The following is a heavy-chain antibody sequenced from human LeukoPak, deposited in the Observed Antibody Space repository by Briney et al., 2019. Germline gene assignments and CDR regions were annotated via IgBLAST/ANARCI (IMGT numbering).Heavy chain of an antibody. CDR2: IIPIFGTA. CDR1: GGTFSSYA. V-gene: IGHV1-69*13. D-gene: IGHD6-19*01. CDR3: ASYSSGWYLGHY. J-gene: IGHJ4*02. Sequence: GASVKVSCKASGGTFSSYAISWVRQAPGQGLEWMGGIIPIFGTANYAQKFQGRVTITADESTSTAYMELSSLRSEDTAVYYCASYSSGWYLGHYWGQGTLVTVSS.